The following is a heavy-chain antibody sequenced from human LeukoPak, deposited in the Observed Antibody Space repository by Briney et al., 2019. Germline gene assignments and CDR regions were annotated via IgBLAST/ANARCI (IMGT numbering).Heavy chain of an antibody. CDR2: IYYSGST. Sequence: SETPSLTCTVSGGSISSHYWSWVRQPPGEGLGWVGYIYYSGSTNYNPSLKSRVTISVDTSKNQFSLKLSSVTAADTAVYYCARAGCSSTSCYTVFDYWGQGTLVTVSS. CDR1: GGSISSHY. D-gene: IGHD2-2*02. CDR3: ARAGCSSTSCYTVFDY. V-gene: IGHV4-59*11. J-gene: IGHJ4*02.